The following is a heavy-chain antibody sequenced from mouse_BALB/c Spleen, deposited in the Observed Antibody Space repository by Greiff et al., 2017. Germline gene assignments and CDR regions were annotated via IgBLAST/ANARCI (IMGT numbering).Heavy chain of an antibody. CDR1: GYAFTSYN. V-gene: IGHV1S135*01. D-gene: IGHD1-1*01. CDR3: ARYYPTTGAMDY. CDR2: IDPYTGGT. J-gene: IGHJ4*01. Sequence: VHVKQSGPELVKPGASVKVSCKASGYAFTSYNMYWVKQSHGKSLEWIGYIDPYTGGTSYNQKFKGKATLTVDKSSSTAYMHLNSLTSEDSAVYYCARYYPTTGAMDYWGQGTSVTVSS.